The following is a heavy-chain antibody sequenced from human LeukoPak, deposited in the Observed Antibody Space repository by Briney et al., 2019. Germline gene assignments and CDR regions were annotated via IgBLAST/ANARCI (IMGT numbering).Heavy chain of an antibody. V-gene: IGHV4-59*08. J-gene: IGHJ4*02. CDR2: IYYSGST. D-gene: IGHD5-24*01. Sequence: SETLSLTCTVSGVSISSYYWSWIRQPPGKGLEWIGYIYYSGSTNYNPSLKSRVTISVDTSKNQCSLKLSSVTAADTAVYYCARRGDGYNYPHFDYWGQGTLVTVSS. CDR3: ARRGDGYNYPHFDY. CDR1: GVSISSYY.